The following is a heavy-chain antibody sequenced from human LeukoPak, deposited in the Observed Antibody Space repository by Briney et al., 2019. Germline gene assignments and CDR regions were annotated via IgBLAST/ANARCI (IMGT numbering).Heavy chain of an antibody. J-gene: IGHJ4*02. CDR2: IWYDGSNI. V-gene: IGHV3-33*01. D-gene: IGHD2-15*01. CDR3: ARDFCSGGSCYLFDF. CDR1: GXTFSSYG. Sequence: GGSLRLSCAASGXTFSSYGMYWVRQAPGKGLEWVAIIWYDGSNIYYADSVKGRFTISRDNSKNTLFLQMNSLRAEDTALYYCARDFCSGGSCYLFDFWGQGTLVTVSS.